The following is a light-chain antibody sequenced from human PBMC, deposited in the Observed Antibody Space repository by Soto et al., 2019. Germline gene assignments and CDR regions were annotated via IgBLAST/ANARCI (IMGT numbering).Light chain of an antibody. Sequence: QSALTQPASVSGSPGQSITISCTGTSSDVGGYNFVSWYQHHPGRAPKLIIYEVTNRPSGVSHRFSGSKSGNTASLTISGLQAEDEADYSCSSYTRTSTLVFGTGTKLTVL. CDR1: SSDVGGYNF. CDR2: EVT. CDR3: SSYTRTSTLV. V-gene: IGLV2-14*01. J-gene: IGLJ1*01.